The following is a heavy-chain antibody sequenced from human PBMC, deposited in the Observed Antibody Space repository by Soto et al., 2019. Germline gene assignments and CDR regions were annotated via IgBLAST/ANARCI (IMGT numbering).Heavy chain of an antibody. D-gene: IGHD2-8*01. V-gene: IGHV1-58*01. CDR2: IAVGSGYT. CDR3: AADATAWQQMVPSDY. J-gene: IGHJ4*02. Sequence: VASVKVSCKASGFTFTSSAFQWVRQARGQRLEWIGWIAVGSGYTNYAQRFQDRVTLTRDMSTATTYMELSRLTSEDTAIYYCAADATAWQQMVPSDYWSQGTLVTVSS. CDR1: GFTFTSSA.